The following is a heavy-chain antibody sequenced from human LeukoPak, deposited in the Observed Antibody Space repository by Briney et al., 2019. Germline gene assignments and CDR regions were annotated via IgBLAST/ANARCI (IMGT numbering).Heavy chain of an antibody. CDR3: ASLGSGSSPIIDFDY. CDR2: IIPIFGTA. J-gene: IGHJ4*02. V-gene: IGHV1-69*13. Sequence: SVKVSCKASGGTFSSYAISWVRQATGQGLEWMGGIIPIFGTANYAQKFQGRVTITADESTSTAYMELSSLRSEDTAVYYCASLGSGSSPIIDFDYWGQGTLVTVSS. D-gene: IGHD3-10*01. CDR1: GGTFSSYA.